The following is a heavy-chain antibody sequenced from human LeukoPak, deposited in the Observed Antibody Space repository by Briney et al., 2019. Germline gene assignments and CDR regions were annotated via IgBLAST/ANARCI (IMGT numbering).Heavy chain of an antibody. J-gene: IGHJ4*02. CDR2: ISYDGSNK. CDR1: GFTFRNYL. CDR3: ARDPSYDFWSGYYGDY. V-gene: IGHV3-30-3*01. D-gene: IGHD3-3*01. Sequence: GGSLRLSCAASGFTFRNYLMNWVRQAPGKGLEWVAVISYDGSNKYYADSVKGRFTISRDNSKNTLYLQMNSLRAEDTAVYYCARDPSYDFWSGYYGDYWGQGTLVTVSS.